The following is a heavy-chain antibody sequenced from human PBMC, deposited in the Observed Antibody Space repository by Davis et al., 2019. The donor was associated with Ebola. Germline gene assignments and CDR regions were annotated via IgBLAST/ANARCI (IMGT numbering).Heavy chain of an antibody. CDR3: ARGAPDMTTVPGDY. V-gene: IGHV1-69*13. D-gene: IGHD4-17*01. CDR1: GGPFSSYA. Sequence: SVKVSCKTSGGPFSSYAISWVRQAPGQGLEWMGGIIPIFGTANYAQKFQGRVTITADESTSTAYMELSSLRSEDTAVYYCARGAPDMTTVPGDYWGQGTLVTVSS. J-gene: IGHJ4*02. CDR2: IIPIFGTA.